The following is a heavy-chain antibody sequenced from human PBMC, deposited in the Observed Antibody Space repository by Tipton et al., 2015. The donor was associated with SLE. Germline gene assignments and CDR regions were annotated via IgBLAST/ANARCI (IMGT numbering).Heavy chain of an antibody. J-gene: IGHJ6*02. D-gene: IGHD6-19*01. CDR1: GGTFSSYA. CDR2: IIPIFGTA. CDR3: ARVSKWVVPYYYYGMDV. V-gene: IGHV1-69*13. Sequence: QSGAEVKKPGSSVKVSCKASGGTFSSYAISWVRQAPGQGLEWMGRIIPIFGTANYAQKFQGRVTITADESTSTAYMELSSLRSEDTAVYYCARVSKWVVPYYYYGMDVWGQGTTVTVSS.